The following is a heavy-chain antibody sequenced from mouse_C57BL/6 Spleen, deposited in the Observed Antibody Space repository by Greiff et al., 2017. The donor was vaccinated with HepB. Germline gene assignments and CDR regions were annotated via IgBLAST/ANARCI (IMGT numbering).Heavy chain of an antibody. V-gene: IGHV1-81*01. J-gene: IGHJ3*01. CDR1: GYTFTSYG. CDR3: ALYDYDLAWFAY. D-gene: IGHD2-4*01. CDR2: IYPRSGNT. Sequence: QVQLQQSGAELARPGASVKLSCKASGYTFTSYGISWVKQSTGQGLEWIGEIYPRSGNTYYNEKFKGKATLTADKSSSTAYMELRSLTSEDSAVYFCALYDYDLAWFAYWGQGTLVTVSA.